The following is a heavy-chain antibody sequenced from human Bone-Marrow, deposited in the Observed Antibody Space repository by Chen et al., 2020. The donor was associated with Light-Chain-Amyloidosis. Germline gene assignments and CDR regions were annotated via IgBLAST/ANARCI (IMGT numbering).Heavy chain of an antibody. J-gene: IGHJ4*02. V-gene: IGHV3-30-3*01. D-gene: IGHD6-19*01. Sequence: HVRLVESGGGVVQPGGSLRLSCAASGFAFSSYAMHWVRQAPGKGLEWVAAISYDENTKYYADSVRGRFTISRDNSKNTLFLQMSSLTADDTALFYCATDSAVPGAHPPDYWGQGTPVTVSS. CDR2: ISYDENTK. CDR3: ATDSAVPGAHPPDY. CDR1: GFAFSSYA.